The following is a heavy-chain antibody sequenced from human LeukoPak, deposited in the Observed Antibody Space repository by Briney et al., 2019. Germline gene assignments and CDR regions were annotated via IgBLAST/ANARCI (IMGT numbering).Heavy chain of an antibody. Sequence: SETLSLTCTVSGVSISSGGYYWSWIRQHPGKGLEWIGYIYYSGSTYYNPSLKSRVTISVDTSKNQFSLKLSSVTAADTAVYYCAREKAEGRYFDLWGRGTLVTVSS. CDR2: IYYSGST. D-gene: IGHD6-19*01. CDR3: AREKAEGRYFDL. V-gene: IGHV4-31*03. J-gene: IGHJ2*01. CDR1: GVSISSGGYY.